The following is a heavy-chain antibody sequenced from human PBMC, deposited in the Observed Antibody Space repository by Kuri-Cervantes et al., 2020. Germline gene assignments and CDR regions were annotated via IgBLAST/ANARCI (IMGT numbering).Heavy chain of an antibody. D-gene: IGHD5-18*01. J-gene: IGHJ6*02. CDR3: ATLDTAVGGSYYNYYGMDV. CDR1: GSSISSGYY. CDR2: IYQSGTT. V-gene: IGHV4-38-2*02. Sequence: SETLSLTCSVSGSSISSGYYWGWIRQPPGKGLECIGTIYQSGTTYYNPSLKSRVSISVDTSKNQFALKLTSVTAADTAIYYCATLDTAVGGSYYNYYGMDVWGQGTTVTVSS.